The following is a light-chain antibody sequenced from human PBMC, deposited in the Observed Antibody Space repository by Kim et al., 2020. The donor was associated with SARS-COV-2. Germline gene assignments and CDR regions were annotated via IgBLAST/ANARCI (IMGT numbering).Light chain of an antibody. CDR2: GAS. V-gene: IGKV3-20*01. J-gene: IGKJ1*01. CDR1: QSVSSSY. Sequence: DIVLTQSPGTLSLSPEERATLSCRASQSVSSSYLAWYQQKPGQAPRLLIYGASSRATGIPDRFSGTGSGTDFTLTISRLEPEDFAVYYCQQYGSSRKFGQGTKVEIK. CDR3: QQYGSSRK.